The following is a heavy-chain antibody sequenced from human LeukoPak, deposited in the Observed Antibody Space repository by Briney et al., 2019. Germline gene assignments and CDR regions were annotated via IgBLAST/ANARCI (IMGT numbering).Heavy chain of an antibody. CDR2: INTDGSTT. CDR3: AKDDEAYYDILTGPMGYFDY. V-gene: IGHV3-74*01. Sequence: GGSLRLSCAASGFTFSNDWMHWVRQAPGKGLVWVSRINTDGSTTTYADSVKGRFTISRDNAKNTLYLQMNSLRAEDTAVYYCAKDDEAYYDILTGPMGYFDYWGQGTLVTVSS. D-gene: IGHD3-9*01. J-gene: IGHJ4*02. CDR1: GFTFSNDW.